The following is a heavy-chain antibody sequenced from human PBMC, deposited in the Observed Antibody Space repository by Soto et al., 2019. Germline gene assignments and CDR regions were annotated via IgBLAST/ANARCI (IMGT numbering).Heavy chain of an antibody. CDR3: ASGSPRLWFGELLY. J-gene: IGHJ4*02. CDR2: IYYSGST. D-gene: IGHD3-10*01. V-gene: IGHV4-59*01. Sequence: SETLSLTCTVSGGSISSYYWSWIRQPPGKGLEWIGYIYYSGSTNYNPSLKSRVTISVDTSKNQFSLKLSSVTAADTAVYYCASGSPRLWFGELLYWGQGTLVTVSS. CDR1: GGSISSYY.